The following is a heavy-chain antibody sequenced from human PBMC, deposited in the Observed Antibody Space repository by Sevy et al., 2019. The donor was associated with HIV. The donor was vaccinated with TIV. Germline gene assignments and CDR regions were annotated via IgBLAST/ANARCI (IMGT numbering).Heavy chain of an antibody. V-gene: IGHV1-18*01. CDR3: ARSKLGYYYESSGYNVFDI. CDR1: GYLFNNYG. J-gene: IGHJ3*02. D-gene: IGHD3-22*01. CDR2: ISAYNGNT. Sequence: ASVKVSCKASGYLFNNYGLNWVRQAPGQGLEWMGWISAYNGNTNYAQNLQGRVTMTTDTSTTTVYMELRSLRSDDTAVYYCARSKLGYYYESSGYNVFDIWGQGTKVTVSS.